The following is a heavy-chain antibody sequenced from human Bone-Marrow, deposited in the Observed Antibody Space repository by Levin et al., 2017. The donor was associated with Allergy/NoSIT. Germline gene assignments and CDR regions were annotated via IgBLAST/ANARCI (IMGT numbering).Heavy chain of an antibody. J-gene: IGHJ4*02. Sequence: PGESLKISCAASGFIVSSNYMSWVRQAPGKGLEWVSVIYSGGSTNYADSVKGRFTVSRDNSKNTLYLQMNSLRDEDTAVYYCARKLLGPQMYGDSLGYWGQGTLVTVSS. CDR1: GFIVSSNY. V-gene: IGHV3-53*01. CDR2: IYSGGST. D-gene: IGHD4-17*01. CDR3: ARKLLGPQMYGDSLGY.